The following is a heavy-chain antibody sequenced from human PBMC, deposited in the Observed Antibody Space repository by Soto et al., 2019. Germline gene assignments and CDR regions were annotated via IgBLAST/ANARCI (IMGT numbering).Heavy chain of an antibody. CDR1: GCSLSSGNYY. CDR2: IYYSGST. Sequence: SETLSLTCTVSGCSLSSGNYYWSWIRQHPGKGLEWIGYIYYSGSTSYNPSLKSRVTISVDTSKNHFSLKLSSVTAADTAVYYCARVFSDSSSFFDPWGQGTLVTVSS. V-gene: IGHV4-31*03. CDR3: ARVFSDSSSFFDP. J-gene: IGHJ5*02. D-gene: IGHD6-13*01.